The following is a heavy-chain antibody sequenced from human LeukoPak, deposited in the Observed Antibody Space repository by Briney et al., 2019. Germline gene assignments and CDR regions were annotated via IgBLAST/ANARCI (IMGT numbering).Heavy chain of an antibody. CDR1: GFTFTTYT. CDR2: INVNADST. CDR3: AKGSSGGWPYYFDY. V-gene: IGHV3-23*01. D-gene: IGHD6-19*01. J-gene: IGHJ4*02. Sequence: GGSLRLSCAASGFTFTTYTMGWVRQIPGKGLDWFSAINVNADSTYYADSVKGRFTISRDNSKNTLYLQMNSLTAEDTAVYYCAKGSSGGWPYYFDYWGQGTLVTVSS.